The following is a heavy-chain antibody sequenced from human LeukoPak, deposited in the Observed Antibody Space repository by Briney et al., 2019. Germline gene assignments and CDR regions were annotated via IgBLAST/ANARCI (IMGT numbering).Heavy chain of an antibody. Sequence: ASVKVSCKASGYTFTGYYMHWVRQAPGQGLEWMGWINPNSGGTNYAQKFQGRVTMTRDTSISTAYMELSRLRSDDTAVYYCARDRRTYYCSSTSCDPPPDSAFYYYYYMDVWGKGTTVTISS. CDR3: ARDRRTYYCSSTSCDPPPDSAFYYYYYMDV. D-gene: IGHD2-2*01. V-gene: IGHV1-2*02. CDR1: GYTFTGYY. J-gene: IGHJ6*03. CDR2: INPNSGGT.